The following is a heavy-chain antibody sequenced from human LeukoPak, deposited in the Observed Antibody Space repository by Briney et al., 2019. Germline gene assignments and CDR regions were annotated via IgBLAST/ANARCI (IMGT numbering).Heavy chain of an antibody. CDR1: GFTFSSYA. Sequence: PGGSLRLSCAASGFTFSSYAISWVRQAPGKGLEWVSAISGSGSNTYYPGSVKGRFTISRDNSKNTLYLQMNSLRAEDTAVYYCAKESAPVYDSSGLPDYWGQGTLVTVSS. D-gene: IGHD3-22*01. J-gene: IGHJ4*02. CDR3: AKESAPVYDSSGLPDY. CDR2: ISGSGSNT. V-gene: IGHV3-23*01.